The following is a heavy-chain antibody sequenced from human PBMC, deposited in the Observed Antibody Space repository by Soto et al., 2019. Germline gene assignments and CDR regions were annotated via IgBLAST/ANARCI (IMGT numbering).Heavy chain of an antibody. Sequence: QVHLQESGPGLVKPSETLSLTCAISGGSTSSSDWWTWVRQPPGEGLEWIGEIHRAGVTNYNSSLKSRFTISLDHSRNHFSLSLTSVTAADAAVYFCAGRPEIHPRWGQGILVPVSS. J-gene: IGHJ4*02. CDR3: AGRPEIHPR. V-gene: IGHV4-4*02. CDR2: IHRAGVT. D-gene: IGHD1-26*01. CDR1: GGSTSSSDW.